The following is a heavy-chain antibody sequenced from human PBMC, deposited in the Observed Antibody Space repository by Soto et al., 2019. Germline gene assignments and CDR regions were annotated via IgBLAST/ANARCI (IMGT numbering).Heavy chain of an antibody. CDR2: IYWDDSQ. V-gene: IGHV2-5*02. Sequence: QITLKESGPTLVKPTQTLTLTCTFSGFSLTTDRVGVGWIRQPPGEALEWLAVIYWDDSQTYRPSLESRLTTTKYTSKNPVALPMTNMDSLDTATYYCAHAYGGRSLYWGQGTLVTVSS. J-gene: IGHJ4*02. D-gene: IGHD1-26*01. CDR1: GFSLTTDRVG. CDR3: AHAYGGRSLY.